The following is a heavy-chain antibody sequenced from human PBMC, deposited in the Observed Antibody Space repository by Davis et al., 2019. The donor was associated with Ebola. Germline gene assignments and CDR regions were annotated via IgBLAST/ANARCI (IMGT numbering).Heavy chain of an antibody. Sequence: MPSETLSLTCTVSVGSISSYYWGWIRQPPGKGLEWVGSIYYSGSTYYNPSLKGRVTISVDTSKNQFSLKLTSVTAADTAVYYCARGRGIGSWFDPWGQGTLVTVSS. CDR2: IYYSGST. CDR1: VGSISSYY. J-gene: IGHJ5*02. CDR3: ARGRGIGSWFDP. D-gene: IGHD2-21*01. V-gene: IGHV4-39*01.